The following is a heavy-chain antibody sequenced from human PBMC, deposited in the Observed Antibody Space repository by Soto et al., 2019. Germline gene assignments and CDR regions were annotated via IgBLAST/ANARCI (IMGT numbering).Heavy chain of an antibody. J-gene: IGHJ4*02. CDR1: GFDFKTYG. V-gene: IGHV3-33*01. CDR3: VRTACVINSFSYRGVR. CDR2: IGFDGTNI. Sequence: QGQLVESGGGVVQPGRSLRLSCVASGFDFKTYGMHWVRQAPGKGLEWVAVIGFDGTNIHYSDSVRGRFYISRDNSDNTVSLQMNSLRVEDTALYYCVRTACVINSFSYRGVRWGQGTLVTV. D-gene: IGHD3-10*01.